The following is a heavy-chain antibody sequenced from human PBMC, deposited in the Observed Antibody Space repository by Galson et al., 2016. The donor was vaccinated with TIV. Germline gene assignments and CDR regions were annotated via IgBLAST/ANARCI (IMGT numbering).Heavy chain of an antibody. CDR2: TYYTSKWNT. D-gene: IGHD1-7*01. CDR1: GDSVSGHTAA. V-gene: IGHV6-1*01. Sequence: CAISGDSVSGHTAAWNWVRQSPSRGLEWLGRTYYTSKWNTDYAGSVKGRIIIRPDTSMNQVSLQLSSVIPDDTAVYYCSRGNWNYGMGGAMDVWGRGTTVTVSS. J-gene: IGHJ6*02. CDR3: SRGNWNYGMGGAMDV.